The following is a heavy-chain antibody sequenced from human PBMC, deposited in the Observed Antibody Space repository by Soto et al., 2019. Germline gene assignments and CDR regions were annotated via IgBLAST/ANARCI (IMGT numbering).Heavy chain of an antibody. CDR1: DYTFTSYG. Sequence: QVQLVQSGAEVKQPGASVKVSCKASDYTFTSYGISWVRQAPGQGLEWMGWISGYNSDTNYAQKVLGRVTMTTDTSTSTAYRGGRSLRSAEPAMNYCAGGGYSSGDYFDYGGQGTLVTASS. CDR2: ISGYNSDT. D-gene: IGHD6-19*01. CDR3: AGGGYSSGDYFDY. J-gene: IGHJ4*02. V-gene: IGHV1-18*01.